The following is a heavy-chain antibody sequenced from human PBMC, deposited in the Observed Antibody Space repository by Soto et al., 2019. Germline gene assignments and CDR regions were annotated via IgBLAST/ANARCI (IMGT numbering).Heavy chain of an antibody. CDR2: ISYDGSNK. CDR3: ARPVRSGSTTGY. D-gene: IGHD1-26*01. V-gene: IGHV3-30-3*01. CDR1: SFTFSSYA. J-gene: IGHJ4*02. Sequence: GGSLRLSCAASSFTFSSYAMNLLRQAPGKGLEWVAVISYDGSNKYYADSVNGRFTISRDNSKNTLYLQMNSLRAEDTAVYYCARPVRSGSTTGYWGQGTLVTVSS.